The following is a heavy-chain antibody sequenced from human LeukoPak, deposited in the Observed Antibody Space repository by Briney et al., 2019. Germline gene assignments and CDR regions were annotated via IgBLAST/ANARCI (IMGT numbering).Heavy chain of an antibody. V-gene: IGHV4-59*12. CDR3: ARGGNSWSPYEY. D-gene: IGHD6-13*01. J-gene: IGHJ4*02. CDR2: IYYSGST. CDR1: GGSISSYY. Sequence: SETLSLTCTVSGGSISSYYWSWIRQPPGKGLEWIGYIYYSGSTNYNPSLKSRVTMSVDTSKNQFSLKLSSVTAADTAVYFCARGGNSWSPYEYWGQGTLVTVSS.